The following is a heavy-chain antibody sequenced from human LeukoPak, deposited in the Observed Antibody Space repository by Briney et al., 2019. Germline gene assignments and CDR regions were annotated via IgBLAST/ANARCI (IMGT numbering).Heavy chain of an antibody. CDR1: GFTFSSYS. CDR2: ISSSSSYI. CDR3: ARDLANYDFWSGYYRPYYGMDV. V-gene: IGHV3-21*01. Sequence: PGGSLRLSCAASGFTFSSYSMNWVRQAPGKGLEWDSSISSSSSYIYYADSVKGRFTISRDNAKNSLYLQMNSLRAEDTAVYYCARDLANYDFWSGYYRPYYGMDVWGQGTTVTVSS. J-gene: IGHJ6*02. D-gene: IGHD3-3*01.